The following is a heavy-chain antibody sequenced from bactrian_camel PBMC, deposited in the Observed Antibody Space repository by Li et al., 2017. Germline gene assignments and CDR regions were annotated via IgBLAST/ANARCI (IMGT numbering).Heavy chain of an antibody. CDR3: AADSGLMIAAWGPYDY. D-gene: IGHD1*01. CDR1: EYTFRNYC. J-gene: IGHJ4*01. CDR2: INSGGGST. V-gene: IGHV3S40*01. Sequence: VQLVESGGGSVQPGGSLRLSCVASEYTFRNYCVGWFRQAPGKGLEWVSAINSGGGSTYYADSVKGRFTISRDNGNNTQHLQMTSLNPEDTAVYYCAADSGLMIAAWGPYDYWGQGTQVTVS.